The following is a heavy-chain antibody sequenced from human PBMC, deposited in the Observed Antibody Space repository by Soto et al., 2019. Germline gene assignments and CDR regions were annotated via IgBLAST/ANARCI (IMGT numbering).Heavy chain of an antibody. CDR2: ISGYSGNT. CDR3: GRVTNTYDSCGRWYSDY. Sequence: ASVKVSCKASGYTFTSHGVSWVRQAPGQGLEWMGWISGYSGNTDYAAKFQGRVTMTTDTSTSTVYMELRSLRSDDTAVYYCGRVTNTYDSCGRWYSDYWGQGTLVTVGS. V-gene: IGHV1-18*01. J-gene: IGHJ4*02. CDR1: GYTFTSHG. D-gene: IGHD3-22*01.